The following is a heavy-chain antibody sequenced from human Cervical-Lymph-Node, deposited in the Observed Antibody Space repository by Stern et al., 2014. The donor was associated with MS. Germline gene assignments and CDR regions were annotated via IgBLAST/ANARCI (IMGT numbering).Heavy chain of an antibody. CDR2: IIPIFGTA. CDR3: ARDDVMVWGMDV. Sequence: QVQLVQSGAEVKKPVSSVKVSCKASGDTFSNYGISWVRQAPGQGLEWMVCIIPIFGTATYAQKFKGRVTITADASTSTVYMERSSLRSEDTAVYYCARDDVMVWGMDVWGQGTTVTVSS. CDR1: GDTFSNYG. J-gene: IGHJ6*02. D-gene: IGHD3-10*01. V-gene: IGHV1-69*01.